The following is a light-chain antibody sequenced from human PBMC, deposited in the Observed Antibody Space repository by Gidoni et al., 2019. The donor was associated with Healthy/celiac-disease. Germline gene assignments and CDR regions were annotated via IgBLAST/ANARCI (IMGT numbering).Light chain of an antibody. J-gene: IGLJ1*01. CDR3: SSYTSSSTRV. V-gene: IGLV2-14*03. CDR2: DVS. CDR1: SSDVGGHNY. Sequence: QSALTQPASVSGSPRPSITISCTGTSSDVGGHNYVSWYQHHPGKAPKLMVYDVSTRPSGVSNRFCGSKSGNTASLTISGLQAEDEADYYCSSYTSSSTRVFGTGTKVTVL.